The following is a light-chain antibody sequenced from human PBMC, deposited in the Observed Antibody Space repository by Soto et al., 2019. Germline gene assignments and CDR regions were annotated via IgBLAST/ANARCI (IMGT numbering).Light chain of an antibody. J-gene: IGLJ1*01. Sequence: QSVLTQPPSASGTPGQRVTISCSGSSSNIGSNLVTWYQHLPGTAPRLLIYANDQRPSGVPDRFSGSKSGYTASLTISGLQTEDEADYYCSSYTTRSTTVFGTGTKVTVL. V-gene: IGLV1-44*01. CDR3: SSYTTRSTTV. CDR2: AND. CDR1: SSNIGSNL.